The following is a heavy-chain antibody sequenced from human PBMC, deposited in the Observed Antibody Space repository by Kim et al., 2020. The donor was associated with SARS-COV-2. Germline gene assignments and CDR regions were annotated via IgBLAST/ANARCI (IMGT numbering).Heavy chain of an antibody. J-gene: IGHJ4*02. D-gene: IGHD2-8*01. V-gene: IGHV3-21*01. CDR1: GFIFSSYS. CDR3: LRLHNGYFEY. CDR2: ITSSSDQI. Sequence: GSLRLSCAASGFIFSSYSMAWGRQAPGKGLEWVSSITSSSDQIYYADSVKGRFTFSRDNGKNSMYLQMNSLRAEDTALYYCLRLHNGYFEYWGQGVPVTVSS.